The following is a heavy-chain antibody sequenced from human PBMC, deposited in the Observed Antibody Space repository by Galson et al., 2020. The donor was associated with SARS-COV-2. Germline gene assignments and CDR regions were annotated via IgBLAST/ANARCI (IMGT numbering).Heavy chain of an antibody. Sequence: SETLSLTCTVSGASTSSSAYFWVWIRQPPGKGLEWVGSIYYSGSTYYNPSLKSRVTISVDTSKSEVSLTLNSVTAADTAVYYCARQGRWELRHDPWGQGTLVTVSS. CDR2: IYYSGST. V-gene: IGHV4-39*01. J-gene: IGHJ5*02. CDR3: ARQGRWELRHDP. CDR1: GASTSSSAYF. D-gene: IGHD1-26*01.